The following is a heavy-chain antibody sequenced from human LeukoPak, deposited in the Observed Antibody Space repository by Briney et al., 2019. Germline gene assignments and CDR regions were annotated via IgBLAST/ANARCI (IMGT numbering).Heavy chain of an antibody. CDR2: IKQDGREK. CDR1: GFTFSGYW. J-gene: IGHJ4*03. D-gene: IGHD3-22*01. Sequence: PGGSLSLSCAASGFTFSGYWMSWVRQAPGKGLECLANIKQDGREKYYVDSVKGRFTISRDNAKNSLFLQMNSLRAEDTAFYYCARLALSYYESSGFAYGGPGPVVIVTS. CDR3: ARLALSYYESSGFAY. V-gene: IGHV3-7*04.